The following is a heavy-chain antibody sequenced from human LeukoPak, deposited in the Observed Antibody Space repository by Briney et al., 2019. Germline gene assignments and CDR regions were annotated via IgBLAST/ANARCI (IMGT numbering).Heavy chain of an antibody. CDR2: ITISGTFI. J-gene: IGHJ4*01. CDR1: GFTFSTFT. CDR3: AREDSSGYYKGLDY. D-gene: IGHD3-22*01. Sequence: GGSLRLSCAASGFTFSTFTMNWVRQAPGKGLEWVSSITISGTFIYYADSVKGRFTISRDNAKNSLCLQMNSLRAEDTAVYYCAREDSSGYYKGLDYWGHGTLVTVSS. V-gene: IGHV3-21*01.